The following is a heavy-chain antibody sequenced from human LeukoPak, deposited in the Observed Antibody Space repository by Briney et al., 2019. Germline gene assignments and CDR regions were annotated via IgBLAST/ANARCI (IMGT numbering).Heavy chain of an antibody. Sequence: GGSLRLSCAASGFTFSSYAMSWVRRAPGKGLEWVSAISGSGDSTFYADSVKGRFTISRDNAKNSLYLQMNSLRAEDTAVYYCARDAVYSSDDYWGQGTLVTVSS. CDR3: ARDAVYSSDDY. D-gene: IGHD6-25*01. V-gene: IGHV3-23*01. CDR2: ISGSGDST. CDR1: GFTFSSYA. J-gene: IGHJ4*02.